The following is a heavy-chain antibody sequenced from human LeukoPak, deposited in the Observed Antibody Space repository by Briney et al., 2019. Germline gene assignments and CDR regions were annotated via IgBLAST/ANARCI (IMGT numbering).Heavy chain of an antibody. CDR1: GFPFSSNY. Sequence: PGGPLRLSFAASGFPFSSNYMSWGRQAPGEGLEWVSVIYSGGSTYYADSVKGRFTISRDNSKNTLYLQMNSLRAEDTAVYYCARGHVGALDYWGQGTLVTVSS. CDR2: IYSGGST. CDR3: ARGHVGALDY. V-gene: IGHV3-53*01. D-gene: IGHD1-26*01. J-gene: IGHJ4*02.